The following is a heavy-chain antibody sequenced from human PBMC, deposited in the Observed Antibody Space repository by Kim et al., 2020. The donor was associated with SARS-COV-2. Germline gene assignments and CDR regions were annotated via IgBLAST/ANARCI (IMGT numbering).Heavy chain of an antibody. V-gene: IGHV4-61*02. CDR2: IYTSGST. D-gene: IGHD3-3*01. J-gene: IGHJ6*02. CDR1: GGSISSGSYY. Sequence: SETLSLTCTVSGGSISSGSYYWSWIRQPAGKGLEWIGRIYTSGSTNYNPSLKSRVTISVDTSKNQFSLKLSSVTAAATAVYYCARDIGITIFGVVIIPDGMDVWGQGTTVTVSS. CDR3: ARDIGITIFGVVIIPDGMDV.